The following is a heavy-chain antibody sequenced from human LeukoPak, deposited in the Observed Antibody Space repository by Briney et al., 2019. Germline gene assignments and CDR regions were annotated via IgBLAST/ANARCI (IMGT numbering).Heavy chain of an antibody. D-gene: IGHD3-10*01. CDR2: ISSSGSTI. Sequence: GGSLRLSCAASGFTFSDYYMSWIRQAPGKGLEWVSYISSSGSTIYYADSVKGRFTISRDNVKNSLYLQMDSLRAEDTAVYYCARVTGYGSGTRFDPWGQGTLVTVSS. CDR1: GFTFSDYY. V-gene: IGHV3-11*01. J-gene: IGHJ5*02. CDR3: ARVTGYGSGTRFDP.